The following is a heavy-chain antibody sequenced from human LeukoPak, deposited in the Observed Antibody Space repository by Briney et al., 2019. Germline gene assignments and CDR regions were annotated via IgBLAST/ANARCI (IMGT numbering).Heavy chain of an antibody. Sequence: SVKVSCKASGYTFTGYYMHWVRQAPGQGLEWMGRIIPIFGTANYAQKFQGRVTITTDESTSTAYMELSSLRSEDTAVYYCARDPAHYDSSGYYYGFFWFDPWGQGTLVTVSS. V-gene: IGHV1-69*05. CDR3: ARDPAHYDSSGYYYGFFWFDP. CDR1: GYTFTGYY. D-gene: IGHD3-22*01. J-gene: IGHJ5*02. CDR2: IIPIFGTA.